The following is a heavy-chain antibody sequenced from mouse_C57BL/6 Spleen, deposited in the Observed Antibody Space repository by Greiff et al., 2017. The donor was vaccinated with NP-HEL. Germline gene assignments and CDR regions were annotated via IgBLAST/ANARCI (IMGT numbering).Heavy chain of an antibody. D-gene: IGHD1-1*01. Sequence: VQLQQPGAELVRPGSSVKLSCKASGYTFTSYWMHWVKQRPIQGLEWIGNIDPSDSETHYNQKFKDKATLTVDKSSSTAYMQLSSLTSEDSAVYYCARDIYYYGSSYRYFDVWGTGTTVTVSS. J-gene: IGHJ1*03. CDR3: ARDIYYYGSSYRYFDV. CDR1: GYTFTSYW. CDR2: IDPSDSET. V-gene: IGHV1-52*01.